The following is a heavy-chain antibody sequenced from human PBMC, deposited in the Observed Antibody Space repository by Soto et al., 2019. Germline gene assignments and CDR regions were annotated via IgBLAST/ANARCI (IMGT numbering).Heavy chain of an antibody. CDR3: ARDILGWAPRQYYYYYGMDV. J-gene: IGHJ6*02. V-gene: IGHV3-33*01. CDR1: GFTFSSYG. CDR2: IWYDGSNK. D-gene: IGHD1-26*01. Sequence: QVQLVESGGGVVQPGRSLRLSCAASGFTFSSYGMHWVRQAPGKGLEWVAVIWYDGSNKYYADSVKGRFTISRDNSKNTLYLQMNGLRAEDTAVYYCARDILGWAPRQYYYYYGMDVWGQGTTVTVSS.